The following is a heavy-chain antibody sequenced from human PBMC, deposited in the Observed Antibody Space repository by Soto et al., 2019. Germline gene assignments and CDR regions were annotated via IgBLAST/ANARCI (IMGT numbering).Heavy chain of an antibody. V-gene: IGHV4-59*11. CDR3: AGAYGGYADY. Sequence: SETLSLTCSVSGGSISPHYWTWFRQPPGKGLEWIGYVYYSGSTNYNPSLKSRVTISVDTSKNQFSLKLSSVTAADTAVYYCAGAYGGYADYWGQGALVTVS. J-gene: IGHJ4*02. CDR1: GGSISPHY. D-gene: IGHD5-12*01. CDR2: VYYSGST.